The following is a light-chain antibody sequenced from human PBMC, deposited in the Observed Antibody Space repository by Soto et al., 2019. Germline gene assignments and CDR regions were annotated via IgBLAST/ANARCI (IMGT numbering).Light chain of an antibody. CDR1: QSVTSNY. V-gene: IGKV3-20*01. Sequence: EIVLTQSPGTLSLSPGERATLSCRASQSVTSNYLAWFQQSPGQAPRLLIYAASSRAAGIPDRFSGSGSGTDFTLTISRLEPEDFAVYYCQQYDSSPKTFGQGTKVDIK. CDR2: AAS. J-gene: IGKJ1*01. CDR3: QQYDSSPKT.